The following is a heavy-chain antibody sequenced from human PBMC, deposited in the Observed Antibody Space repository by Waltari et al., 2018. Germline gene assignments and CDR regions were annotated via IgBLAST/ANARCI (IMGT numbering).Heavy chain of an antibody. V-gene: IGHV3-21*01. J-gene: IGHJ4*02. D-gene: IGHD4-17*01. CDR3: VRSDYGDYVGGYY. Sequence: EVQLVESGGGLVKRGGALRLSCAASGLTCCEYTMSWVRQTPGKGLEWVSSISSSSSFIYYADSVKGRFTISRDNAKNSLFLQMNSLRAEDTSVYYCVRSDYGDYVGGYYWGQGTVVTVSS. CDR2: ISSSSSFI. CDR1: GLTCCEYT.